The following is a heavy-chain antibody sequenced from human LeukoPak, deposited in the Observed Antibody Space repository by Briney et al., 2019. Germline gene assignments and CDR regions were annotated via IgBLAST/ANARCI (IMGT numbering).Heavy chain of an antibody. Sequence: GGSLRFSCTVSGFTVSSNSMSWVRQAPGKGLEWVSFIFSSTHYSDSVKGRFTISRDNSKNTLYLQMSSLRAEDTAVYYCASCPEHYGVFRRNYSDYWGQGTLVTVSS. V-gene: IGHV3-53*01. J-gene: IGHJ4*02. D-gene: IGHD4-17*01. CDR3: ASCPEHYGVFRRNYSDY. CDR2: IFSST. CDR1: GFTVSSNS.